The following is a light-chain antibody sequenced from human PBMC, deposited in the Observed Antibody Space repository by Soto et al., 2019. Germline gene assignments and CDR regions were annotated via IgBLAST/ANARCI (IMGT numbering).Light chain of an antibody. CDR1: SSNIGAGYD. J-gene: IGLJ2*01. Sequence: QPVLTQPPSVSGAPGQRVTISCTGSSSNIGAGYDVHWYQQLPGTAPKLLIYGNSNRPSGVPDRFSGSKSGTSASLATTGLQAEDEADYYCQSYDSSLSVVFGGGTKLTVL. V-gene: IGLV1-40*01. CDR3: QSYDSSLSVV. CDR2: GNS.